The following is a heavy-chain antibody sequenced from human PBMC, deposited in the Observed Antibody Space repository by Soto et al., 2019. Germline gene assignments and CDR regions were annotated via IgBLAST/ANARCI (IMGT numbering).Heavy chain of an antibody. Sequence: EVQLVESGGGLVQPGRSLRLSCAASGFTFDDYAMHWVRQAPGKGLEWVSGISWNSGSIGYADSVKGRFTISRDNAKNSLYLQMTSLRAEDTALYYCAKAGAHYDFWSGGGTSVDWYFDLWGRGTLVTVSS. D-gene: IGHD3-3*01. CDR3: AKAGAHYDFWSGGGTSVDWYFDL. V-gene: IGHV3-9*01. CDR2: ISWNSGSI. J-gene: IGHJ2*01. CDR1: GFTFDDYA.